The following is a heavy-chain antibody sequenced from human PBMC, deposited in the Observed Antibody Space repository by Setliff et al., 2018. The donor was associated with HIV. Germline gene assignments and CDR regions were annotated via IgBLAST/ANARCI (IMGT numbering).Heavy chain of an antibody. CDR2: IRTKANSYTT. D-gene: IGHD4-4*01. V-gene: IGHV3-72*01. Sequence: PGGSLRLSCAASGFTFSDHYMDWVRQAPGKGLEWVGRIRTKANSYTTEYAASVKGRFTISRDDSKNTLYLQMNSLKTEDTAVYYCTTGEQGSDYSNYYGMDVWGQGTTVTVSS. J-gene: IGHJ6*02. CDR3: TTGEQGSDYSNYYGMDV. CDR1: GFTFSDHY.